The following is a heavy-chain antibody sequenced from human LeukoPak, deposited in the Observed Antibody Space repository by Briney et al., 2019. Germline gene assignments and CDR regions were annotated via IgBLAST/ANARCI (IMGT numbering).Heavy chain of an antibody. CDR3: ARDGGNYDILTGYSYGMDV. Sequence: GGSLRLSCAASGFTFSSYSMNWVRQAPGKGLEWVSSISSSSSYIYYADSVKGRFTISRDNAKNSLYLQMNSLRAEDTAVYYCARDGGNYDILTGYSYGMDVWGQGTTVTVSS. J-gene: IGHJ6*02. CDR1: GFTFSSYS. CDR2: ISSSSSYI. V-gene: IGHV3-21*01. D-gene: IGHD3-9*01.